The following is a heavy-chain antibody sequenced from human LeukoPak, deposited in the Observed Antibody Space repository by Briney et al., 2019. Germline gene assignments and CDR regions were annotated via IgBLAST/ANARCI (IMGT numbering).Heavy chain of an antibody. D-gene: IGHD2-2*01. J-gene: IGHJ4*02. CDR1: GFTFSSYG. CDR2: ISYDGSNK. CDR3: ARTRGGIVVVPAAMRDFDY. V-gene: IGHV3-30*03. Sequence: GRSLRLSCAASGFTFSSYGMHWVRQAPGKGLEWVAVISYDGSNKYYADSVKGRFTISRDNSKNTLYLQMNSLRAEDTAVYYCARTRGGIVVVPAAMRDFDYWGQGTLVTVSS.